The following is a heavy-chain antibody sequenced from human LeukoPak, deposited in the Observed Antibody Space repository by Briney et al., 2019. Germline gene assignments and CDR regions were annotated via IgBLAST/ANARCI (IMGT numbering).Heavy chain of an antibody. D-gene: IGHD1-26*01. CDR3: ARANSSGNYYFDS. J-gene: IGHJ4*02. CDR2: ISSSSSYI. V-gene: IGHV3-21*01. CDR1: GFTLSPYS. Sequence: PGGSLRLSCAASGFTLSPYSMNWVRRAPGKGLEWVSSISSSSSYIYYADSVKGRFTISRDNAKNSQYLQMNSLRAEDTAVYYCARANSSGNYYFDSWGQGTLVTVSS.